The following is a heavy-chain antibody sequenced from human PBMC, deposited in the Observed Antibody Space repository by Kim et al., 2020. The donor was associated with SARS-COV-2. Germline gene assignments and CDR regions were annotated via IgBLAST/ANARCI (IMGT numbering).Heavy chain of an antibody. V-gene: IGHV4-59*01. CDR3: ARDLYDTSGYYYVGDY. J-gene: IGHJ4*02. Sequence: SLKSRVTIPVDTSKNQFSLKLSSVTAADTAVYYCARDLYDTSGYYYVGDYWGQGTLVTVSS. D-gene: IGHD3-22*01.